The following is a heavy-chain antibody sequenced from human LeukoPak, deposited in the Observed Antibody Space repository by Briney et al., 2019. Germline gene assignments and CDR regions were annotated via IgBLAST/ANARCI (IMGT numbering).Heavy chain of an antibody. D-gene: IGHD5-12*01. Sequence: ASVKVSCKASGYTFTSYGISWVRQAPGQGLEWMGWINPNSGGTNYAQKFQGRVTMTRDTSISTAYMELSRLRSDDTAVYYCAILDMVATVDYWGQGTLVTVSS. CDR1: GYTFTSYG. V-gene: IGHV1-2*02. J-gene: IGHJ4*02. CDR2: INPNSGGT. CDR3: AILDMVATVDY.